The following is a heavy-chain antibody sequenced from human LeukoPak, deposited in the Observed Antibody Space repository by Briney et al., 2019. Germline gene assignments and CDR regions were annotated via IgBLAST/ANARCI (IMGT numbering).Heavy chain of an antibody. CDR1: GFTFSNYG. Sequence: QPGGSLRLSCAASGFTFSNYGMHWVRQAPGKGLEWEAVIWYDEGNEYYADSVKGRFTISRDNSKNTLYLQMNSLRAEDTAVYHCARDSYRSSYYFDYWGQGTLVTVSS. CDR3: ARDSYRSSYYFDY. J-gene: IGHJ4*02. CDR2: IWYDEGNE. V-gene: IGHV3-33*01. D-gene: IGHD6-6*01.